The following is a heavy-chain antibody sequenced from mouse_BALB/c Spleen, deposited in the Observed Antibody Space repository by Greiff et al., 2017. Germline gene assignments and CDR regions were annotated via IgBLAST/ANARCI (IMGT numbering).Heavy chain of an antibody. J-gene: IGHJ4*01. CDR2: IDPSDSET. D-gene: IGHD1-1*01. Sequence: VQLQQSGPQLVRPGASVKISCKASGYSFTSYWMHWVKQRPGQGLEWIGMIDPSDSETRLNQKFKDKATLTVDKSSSTAYMQLSSPTSEDSAVYFCGRAPVVPYAMDYWGQGTSVTVSS. CDR3: GRAPVVPYAMDY. CDR1: GYSFTSYW. V-gene: IGHV1S126*01.